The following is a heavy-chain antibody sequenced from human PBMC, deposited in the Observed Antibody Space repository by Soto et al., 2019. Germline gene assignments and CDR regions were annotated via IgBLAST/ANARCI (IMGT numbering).Heavy chain of an antibody. J-gene: IGHJ6*02. D-gene: IGHD3-3*01. CDR1: GFTFSSYG. CDR3: TREIQAGRITIFGVVIKAMDV. V-gene: IGHV3-33*01. Sequence: GGSLRLSCAASGFTFSSYGMHWVRQAPGKGLEWVAVIWYDGSNKYYADSVKGRFTISRDNSKNTLYLQMNSLRDEDTAVYYCTREIQAGRITIFGVVIKAMDVWGHGTTVTVAS. CDR2: IWYDGSNK.